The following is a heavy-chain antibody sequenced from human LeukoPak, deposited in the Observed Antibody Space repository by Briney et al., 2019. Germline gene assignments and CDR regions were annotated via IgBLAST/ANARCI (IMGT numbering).Heavy chain of an antibody. CDR2: ISWNSGSI. J-gene: IGHJ5*02. CDR3: AKSSSAAAGSAWFDP. V-gene: IGHV3-9*03. Sequence: PGGSLRLFCAASGFTFDDYAMHWVRQAPGKGLEWVSGISWNSGSIGYADSVKGRFTISRDNAKNSLYLQMNSLRAEDMALYYCAKSSSAAAGSAWFDPWGQGTLVTVSS. D-gene: IGHD6-13*01. CDR1: GFTFDDYA.